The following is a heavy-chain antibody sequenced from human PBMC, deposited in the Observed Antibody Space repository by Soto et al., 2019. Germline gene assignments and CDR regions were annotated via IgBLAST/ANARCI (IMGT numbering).Heavy chain of an antibody. CDR2: INSDGTRI. CDR1: AFTFTNYR. Sequence: PGGSLRLSCAASAFTFTNYRIHWVRQAPGKGLVWVARINSDGTRINYADSVKGRFTISRDNAKNTVFLQMNSLRDEDSAVYFCARAGDWNYVQDFWGQGTLVTVSS. CDR3: ARAGDWNYVQDF. D-gene: IGHD1-7*01. V-gene: IGHV3-74*01. J-gene: IGHJ4*02.